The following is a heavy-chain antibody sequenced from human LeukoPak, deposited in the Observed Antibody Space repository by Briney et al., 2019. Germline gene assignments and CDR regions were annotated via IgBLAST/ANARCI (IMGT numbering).Heavy chain of an antibody. CDR1: GYSISSGHY. CDR2: VDHSGTA. CDR3: AREVRSYYGSGTFSAAFDI. D-gene: IGHD3-10*01. Sequence: PSETLSLTCTVSGYSISSGHYWDWIRQPPGKGLEWIGSVDHSGTAYYKSSLKSRLTISVDTSKNQFSLKLSSVTAADTAVYYCAREVRSYYGSGTFSAAFDIWGQGTMVTVSS. V-gene: IGHV4-38-2*02. J-gene: IGHJ3*02.